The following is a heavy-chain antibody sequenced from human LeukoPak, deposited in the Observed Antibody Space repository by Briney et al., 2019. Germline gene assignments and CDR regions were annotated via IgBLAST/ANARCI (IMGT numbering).Heavy chain of an antibody. CDR2: IQQDGSEK. J-gene: IGHJ4*02. D-gene: IGHD1-1*01. CDR3: ARDRYWNDQRDFDY. V-gene: IGHV3-7*01. Sequence: GGSLRLSCAASGFTFSNYWMSWVRQAPGKGLEWVANIQQDGSEKYHVDSVKGRFTISRDNAKNSLYLQMNSLRAEDTAVYYCARDRYWNDQRDFDYWGQGTLVTVSS. CDR1: GFTFSNYW.